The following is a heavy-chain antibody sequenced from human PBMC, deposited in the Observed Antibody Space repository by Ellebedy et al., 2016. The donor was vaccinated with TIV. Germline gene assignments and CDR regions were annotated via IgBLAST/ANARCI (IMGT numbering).Heavy chain of an antibody. V-gene: IGHV3-9*01. CDR2: ISWNSGSI. Sequence: GGSLRLXXAASGFTFDDYAMHWVRQAPGKGLEWVSGISWNSGSIGYADSVKGRFTISRDNAKNSLYLQMNSLRVEDTALYFCARRLMVATDTYYFDYWGQGTLVTVSS. D-gene: IGHD5-12*01. CDR1: GFTFDDYA. J-gene: IGHJ4*02. CDR3: ARRLMVATDTYYFDY.